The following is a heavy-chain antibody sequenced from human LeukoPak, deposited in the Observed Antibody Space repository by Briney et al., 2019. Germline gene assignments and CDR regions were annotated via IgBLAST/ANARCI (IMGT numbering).Heavy chain of an antibody. Sequence: SETVSLTCTVSGGSISSSSYYWGWIRQPPGKGLEWIGSIYYSGSTYYNPSLKSRVTLSVYTSKNQFSLKLSSVTAADTAVYYCARRLLDYYDSSGYTPIDYWGQGTLVTVSS. CDR1: GGSISSSSYY. CDR2: IYYSGST. CDR3: ARRLLDYYDSSGYTPIDY. J-gene: IGHJ4*02. V-gene: IGHV4-39*01. D-gene: IGHD3-22*01.